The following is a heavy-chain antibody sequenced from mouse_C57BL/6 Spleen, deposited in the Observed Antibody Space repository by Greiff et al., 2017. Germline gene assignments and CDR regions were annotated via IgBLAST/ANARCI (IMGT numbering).Heavy chain of an antibody. CDR3: ARRLRERYYFDY. D-gene: IGHD2-2*01. CDR1: GYAFSSSW. CDR2: IYPGDGDT. V-gene: IGHV1-82*01. Sequence: QVQPQQSGPELVKPGASVKISCKASGYAFSSSWMNWVKQRPGKGLEWIGRIYPGDGDTNYNGKFKGKATLTADKSSSTAYMQLSSLTSEDSAVYFCARRLRERYYFDYWGQGTTLTVSS. J-gene: IGHJ2*01.